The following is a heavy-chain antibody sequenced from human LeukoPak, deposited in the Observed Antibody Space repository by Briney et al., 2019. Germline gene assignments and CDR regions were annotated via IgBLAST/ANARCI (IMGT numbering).Heavy chain of an antibody. CDR1: GFTLRSYG. J-gene: IGHJ4*02. CDR2: ISGSGNSA. V-gene: IGHV3-23*01. Sequence: PGGSLRLSCAASGFTLRSYGMSWVRQAPGKGLEWVSSISGSGNSAYYADSVEGRFTISRDNSKNTLYLQMNSLRAEDTAVYYCAKDRRGYDASHGGYWGQGTLVTVSS. CDR3: AKDRRGYDASHGGY. D-gene: IGHD5-12*01.